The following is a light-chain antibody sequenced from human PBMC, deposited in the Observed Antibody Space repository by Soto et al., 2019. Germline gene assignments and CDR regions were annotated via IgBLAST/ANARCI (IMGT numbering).Light chain of an antibody. CDR1: QSVSSY. V-gene: IGKV3-11*01. CDR2: DAS. J-gene: IGKJ4*01. Sequence: EIVLTQSPATLSLSPGERATLSCRASQSVSSYLAWYQQKPGQAPRLLIYDASNRATGIPARFSGSGSGTEFTLTISSLEPEDFAVYYCQQRSNWPPRVTLAGGTKVDIK. CDR3: QQRSNWPPRVT.